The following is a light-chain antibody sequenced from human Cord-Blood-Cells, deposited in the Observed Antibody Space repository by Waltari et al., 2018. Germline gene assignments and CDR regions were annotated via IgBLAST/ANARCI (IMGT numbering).Light chain of an antibody. CDR2: EGS. CDR3: CSYAGSSTLV. CDR1: SSDVGSYNL. Sequence: QSALTQPASVSGSPGQSITISCTGTSSDVGSYNLVSWYQQHPGKDPKLMISEGSKRPSEVSNRFSGSKSGNTASLTISGLQAEDEADYYCCSYAGSSTLVFGGGTKLTVL. J-gene: IGLJ3*02. V-gene: IGLV2-23*01.